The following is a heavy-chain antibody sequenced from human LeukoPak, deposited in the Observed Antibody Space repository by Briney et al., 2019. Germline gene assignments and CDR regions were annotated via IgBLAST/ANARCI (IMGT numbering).Heavy chain of an antibody. CDR1: GSSFTSYW. CDR3: ARVHSSGYYPNDAFDV. Sequence: HGESLKISCKGSGSSFTSYWIGWVRQMPGKGLEWMGIIYPGDSDTRYSPSFQGQVTISADKSISTAYLQWSSLKASDTAMYYCARVHSSGYYPNDAFDVWGQGTMVTVSS. CDR2: IYPGDSDT. V-gene: IGHV5-51*01. D-gene: IGHD3-22*01. J-gene: IGHJ3*01.